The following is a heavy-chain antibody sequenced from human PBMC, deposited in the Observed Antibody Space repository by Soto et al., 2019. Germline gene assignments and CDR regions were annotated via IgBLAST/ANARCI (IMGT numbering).Heavy chain of an antibody. CDR1: RFTFSDFA. CDR2: IGGGGTDT. Sequence: DVQLLESGGGLVQPGGSLTLSCAASRFTFSDFAMNWVRQAPGKGLEWVSSIGGGGTDTYYEDSVKGRFTISRDNSKNTLYLQMDSLRDEDTAVYYCAKDAVSYNGKWDWFDSWGQGTLVIVSS. V-gene: IGHV3-23*01. J-gene: IGHJ5*01. D-gene: IGHD1-20*01. CDR3: AKDAVSYNGKWDWFDS.